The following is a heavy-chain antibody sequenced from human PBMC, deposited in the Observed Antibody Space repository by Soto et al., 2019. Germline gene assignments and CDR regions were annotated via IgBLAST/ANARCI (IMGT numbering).Heavy chain of an antibody. V-gene: IGHV1-69*01. CDR3: AGGRIVVVGSRAYYGMDV. CDR1: GGTPSNSA. Sequence: QVHLLLQSGAEVKKPGSSVKVSCKASGGTPSNSAISWVRQAPGQGLEWMGGIIPVFGLVKYAQNFQGRVTITADESTNTAYMELSSLRPEDTAVYYGAGGRIVVVGSRAYYGMDVWGQGTTVTVSS. D-gene: IGHD3-22*01. CDR2: IIPVFGLV. J-gene: IGHJ6*02.